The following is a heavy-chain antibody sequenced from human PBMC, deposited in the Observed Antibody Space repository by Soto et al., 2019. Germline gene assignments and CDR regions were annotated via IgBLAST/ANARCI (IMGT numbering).Heavy chain of an antibody. J-gene: IGHJ6*03. D-gene: IGHD4-4*01. CDR2: IYYSGST. CDR3: ARVGLYTVTTAYYYYMDV. CDR1: GDSISSSSYY. V-gene: IGHV4-39*07. Sequence: SETLSLTCIVSGDSISSSSYYWVWIRQPPGKGLEWIGSIYYSGSTNYNPSLKSRVTISIDTSKNQFSLKLSSVTAADTAVYYCARVGLYTVTTAYYYYMDVWGKGTTVTVSS.